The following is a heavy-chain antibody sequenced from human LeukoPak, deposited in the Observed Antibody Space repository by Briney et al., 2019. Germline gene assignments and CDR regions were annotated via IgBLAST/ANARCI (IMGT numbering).Heavy chain of an antibody. Sequence: GGSLRLSCAASGLTFSSYAMSWVRQAPGKGLESVSAISSSGGSTYYADSVKGRFTISRDNSKSTLYMQMNSLRAEDTAVYYCAKGAYGEYDYWGQGTLVTVSS. CDR2: ISSSGGST. CDR1: GLTFSSYA. J-gene: IGHJ4*02. D-gene: IGHD4-17*01. CDR3: AKGAYGEYDY. V-gene: IGHV3-23*01.